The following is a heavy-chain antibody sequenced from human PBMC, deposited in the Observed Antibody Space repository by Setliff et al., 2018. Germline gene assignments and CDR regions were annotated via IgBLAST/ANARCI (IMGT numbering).Heavy chain of an antibody. V-gene: IGHV1-69*05. J-gene: IGHJ6*03. CDR2: TIPMFGST. D-gene: IGHD5-18*01. CDR3: AREGVDTRSSTDYRYYMDV. CDR1: GGTFSTYG. Sequence: SVKVSCKASGGTFSTYGISWVRQAPGQGLEWMGGTIPMFGSTSYAQKFQGRVTIITDESTSTAYMELSSLRFEDTAVYYCAREGVDTRSSTDYRYYMDVWGKGTTVTVSS.